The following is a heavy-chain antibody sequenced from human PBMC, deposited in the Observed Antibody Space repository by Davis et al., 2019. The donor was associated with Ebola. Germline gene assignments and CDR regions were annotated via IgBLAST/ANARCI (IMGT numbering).Heavy chain of an antibody. V-gene: IGHV4-59*12. D-gene: IGHD2-2*02. J-gene: IGHJ5*02. CDR1: GGSISSYY. CDR3: ARVFLGYCSSTSCYKGWFDP. Sequence: PSETLSLTCTVSGGSISSYYWSWLRQPPGKGLEWIGYIYYSGSTDYNPSLKSRVTISVDTSKNQFSLKLSSVTAADTAVYYCARVFLGYCSSTSCYKGWFDPWGQGTLVTVSS. CDR2: IYYSGST.